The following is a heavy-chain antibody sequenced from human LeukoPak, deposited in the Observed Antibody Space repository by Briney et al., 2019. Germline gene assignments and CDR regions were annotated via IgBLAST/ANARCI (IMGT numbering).Heavy chain of an antibody. D-gene: IGHD2-21*01. CDR1: GGSISSSSYY. Sequence: PSETLSLTCTVSGGSISSSSYYWGWIRQPPGKGLEWIGSIYYSGSTNYNPSLKSRVTISVDTSKNQFSLKLSSVTAADTAVYYCAGPSCGGDCYSGFDYWGQGTLVTVSS. CDR3: AGPSCGGDCYSGFDY. J-gene: IGHJ4*02. V-gene: IGHV4-39*01. CDR2: IYYSGST.